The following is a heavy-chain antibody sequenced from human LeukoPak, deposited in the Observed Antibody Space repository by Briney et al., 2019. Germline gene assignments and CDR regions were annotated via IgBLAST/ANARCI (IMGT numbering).Heavy chain of an antibody. V-gene: IGHV3-74*01. CDR3: ASSGSYGY. CDR2: INSDGSST. CDR1: GFTFSSSW. Sequence: HPGGSLRLSCAASGFTFSSSWMHCVRQVPGKGLVWVSRINSDGSSTSYADSVKGRFTISRDNAKTTLYLQMNSLRAEDTAVYYCASSGSYGYWGQGTLVTVSS. D-gene: IGHD1-26*01. J-gene: IGHJ4*02.